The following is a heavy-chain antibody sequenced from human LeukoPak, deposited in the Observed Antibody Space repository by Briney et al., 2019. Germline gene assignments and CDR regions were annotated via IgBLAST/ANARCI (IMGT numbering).Heavy chain of an antibody. CDR2: ISWNSGSI. D-gene: IGHD5-18*01. CDR1: GFTLDDYA. J-gene: IGHJ4*02. V-gene: IGHV3-9*01. Sequence: GGSLRLSCAASGFTLDDYAMHWVRQAPGKGLEWVSGISWNSGSIGYADSVKGRFTISRDNAKNSLYLQMNSLRAEDTAVYYCARATDTAFYYFDYWGQGTLVTVSS. CDR3: ARATDTAFYYFDY.